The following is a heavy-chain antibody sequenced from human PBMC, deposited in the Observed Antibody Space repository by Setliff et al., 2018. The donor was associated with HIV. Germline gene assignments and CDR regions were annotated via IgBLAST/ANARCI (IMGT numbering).Heavy chain of an antibody. V-gene: IGHV4-61*09. CDR1: GGSISSGSYY. Sequence: PSETLSLTCTVSGGSISSGSYYWSWIRQPAGKGLEWIGHFYTSGSTNYNPSLKSRVTISVDTSKNQFSLKLSSVTAADTAVYYCARASSRLNCSGGSCYRAPYAFDIWGQGTMVTVSS. D-gene: IGHD2-15*01. J-gene: IGHJ3*02. CDR2: FYTSGST. CDR3: ARASSRLNCSGGSCYRAPYAFDI.